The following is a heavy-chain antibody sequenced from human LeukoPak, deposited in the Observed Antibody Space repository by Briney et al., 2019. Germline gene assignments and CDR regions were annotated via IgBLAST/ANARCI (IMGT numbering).Heavy chain of an antibody. CDR1: GFTFSSYA. J-gene: IGHJ3*02. V-gene: IGHV3-23*01. CDR3: ARHLVPTAMLTAFDI. D-gene: IGHD2-2*01. CDR2: TSGSGGST. Sequence: QTGGSLRLSCAASGFTFSSYAMSWVRPAPGKGLEWGSGTSGSGGSTYYADSVKGRFTISRDNSKNTLYLQMNSLRAEDTAVYYCARHLVPTAMLTAFDIWGQGTMVTVSS.